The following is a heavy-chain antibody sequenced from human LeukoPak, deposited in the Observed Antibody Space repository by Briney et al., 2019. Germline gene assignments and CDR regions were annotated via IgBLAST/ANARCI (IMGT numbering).Heavy chain of an antibody. V-gene: IGHV3-21*01. CDR1: GFTFSSYS. J-gene: IGHJ6*03. CDR2: ISSSSSYI. CDR3: ARDPKRSRQQLQKRDYYYYYMDV. Sequence: GGSLRLSCAASGFTFSSYSMNWVRQAPGKGLEWVSSISSSSSYIYYADSVKGRFTIPRDNAKNSLYLQMNSLRAEDTAVYYCARDPKRSRQQLQKRDYYYYYMDVWGKGTTVTVSS. D-gene: IGHD6-13*01.